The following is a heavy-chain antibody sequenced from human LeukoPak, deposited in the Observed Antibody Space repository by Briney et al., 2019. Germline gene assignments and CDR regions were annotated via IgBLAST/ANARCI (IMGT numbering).Heavy chain of an antibody. CDR2: TYYRSKWYN. J-gene: IGHJ3*01. CDR3: VRDDGIGLDAFDV. CDR1: GDSVSSNSAA. V-gene: IGHV6-1*01. Sequence: SQTLSLTCAVSGDSVSSNSAAWNGIRQSPSRGLEWLGRTYYRSKWYNDYAVSVKSRITINPDTSKNQFSLQLNSVTPEDTAVYYCVRDDGIGLDAFDVWSPGTMVTVSS. D-gene: IGHD1-14*01.